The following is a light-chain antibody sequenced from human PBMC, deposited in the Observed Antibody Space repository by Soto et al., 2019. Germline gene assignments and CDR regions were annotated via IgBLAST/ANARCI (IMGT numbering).Light chain of an antibody. CDR2: DAS. V-gene: IGKV3-11*01. CDR1: QSVSSY. Sequence: EIVLTQSPATLSLSPGERATLSCRASQSVSSYLAWYQQKPGQAPRLLIYDASNSATGIPARFSGSGSGTDFTHTISSLEPEDFAVYYCQQRSNWPLFTFGPGTKVDIK. CDR3: QQRSNWPLFT. J-gene: IGKJ3*01.